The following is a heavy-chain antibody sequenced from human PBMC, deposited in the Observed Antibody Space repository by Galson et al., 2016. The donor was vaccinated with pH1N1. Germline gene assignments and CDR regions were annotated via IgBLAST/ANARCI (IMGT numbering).Heavy chain of an antibody. D-gene: IGHD3-3*01. Sequence: LRLSCAASGFIFSDYWMSWIRQPPGKGLEWIGYIFYSGSTKHNPSLKSRVTISIDTSKNQFSLMLTSVTAADTAVYYCARERYYDFWSGYWDSWGQGTLVTVSS. CDR1: GFIFSDY. CDR3: ARERYYDFWSGYWDS. J-gene: IGHJ5*01. V-gene: IGHV4-59*01. CDR2: IFYSGST.